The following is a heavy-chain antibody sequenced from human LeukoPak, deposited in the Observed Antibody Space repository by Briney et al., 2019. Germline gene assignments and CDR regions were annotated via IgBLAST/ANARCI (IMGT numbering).Heavy chain of an antibody. Sequence: SETLSLTCAVSGYSISSGYYWGWIRQPPGKGLEWIGSIYHSGSTYYNPSLKSRVTISVDTSKNQFSLKLSSVTAADTAVYYCARESRRYYYDSSGYYYNDYWGQGTLVTVSS. V-gene: IGHV4-38-2*02. D-gene: IGHD3-22*01. CDR3: ARESRRYYYDSSGYYYNDY. CDR1: GYSISSGYY. CDR2: IYHSGST. J-gene: IGHJ4*02.